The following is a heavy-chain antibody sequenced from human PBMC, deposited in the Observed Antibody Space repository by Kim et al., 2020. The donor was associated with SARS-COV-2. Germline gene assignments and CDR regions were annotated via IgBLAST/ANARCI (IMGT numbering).Heavy chain of an antibody. CDR3: ARGSKLLPSY. Sequence: STTYNPSLKSRVTISVDTSKNQFSLKLSSVTAADTAVYYCARGSKLLPSYWGQGTLVTVSS. CDR2: ST. D-gene: IGHD2-15*01. V-gene: IGHV4-34*01. J-gene: IGHJ4*02.